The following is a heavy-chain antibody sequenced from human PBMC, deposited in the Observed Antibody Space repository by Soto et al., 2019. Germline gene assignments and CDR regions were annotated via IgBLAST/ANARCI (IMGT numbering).Heavy chain of an antibody. CDR3: ASDFYNLDY. Sequence: GGSLRLSCAASGFTFSSYSMNWVRQAPGKGLEWVSYISSSSSTIYYADSVKGRFTISRDNAKNSLYLQMKSLGDEDTAVYYCASDFYNLDYWGQGTLVTVSS. J-gene: IGHJ4*02. D-gene: IGHD1-1*01. CDR2: ISSSSSTI. CDR1: GFTFSSYS. V-gene: IGHV3-48*02.